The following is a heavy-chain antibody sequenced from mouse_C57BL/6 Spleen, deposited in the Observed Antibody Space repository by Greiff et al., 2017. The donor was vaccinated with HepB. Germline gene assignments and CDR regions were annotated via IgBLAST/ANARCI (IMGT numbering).Heavy chain of an antibody. V-gene: IGHV5-4*01. D-gene: IGHD1-1*01. CDR3: ARAYYGSSYDAMDY. CDR1: GFTFSSYA. J-gene: IGHJ4*01. CDR2: ISDGGSYT. Sequence: DVHLVESGGGLVKPGGSLKLSCAASGFTFSSYAMSWVRQTPEKRLEWVATISDGGSYTYYPDNVKGRFTISRDNAKNNLYLQMSHLKSEDTAMYYCARAYYGSSYDAMDYWGQGTSVTVSS.